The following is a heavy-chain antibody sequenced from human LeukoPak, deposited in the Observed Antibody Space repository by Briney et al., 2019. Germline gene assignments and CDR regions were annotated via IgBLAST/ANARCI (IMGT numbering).Heavy chain of an antibody. V-gene: IGHV3-21*01. CDR3: ARDRTTILSSFDI. CDR1: GFTFSSYS. J-gene: IGHJ3*02. CDR2: ISSSSSYI. Sequence: PGGSLRLSCAASGFTFSSYSMNWVRQAPGKGLEWVSSISSSSSYIYYADSVKGRFTISRDNSKNTLYLQMNTLGAEDTAVYYCARDRTTILSSFDIWGQGTMVTVSS. D-gene: IGHD3-9*01.